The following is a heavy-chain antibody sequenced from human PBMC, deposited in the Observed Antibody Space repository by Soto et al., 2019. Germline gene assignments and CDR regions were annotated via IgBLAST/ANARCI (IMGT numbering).Heavy chain of an antibody. CDR2: TYDSGST. D-gene: IGHD4-17*01. J-gene: IGHJ2*01. V-gene: IGHV4-30-4*01. Sequence: QVQLQESGPGLVKPSETLSLTCTVSGGSISGGGYYWSWIRQPPGKGLEWIGYTYDSGSTYYNPSLKSRISISVDTSKNQFSLRLTSVTAADTAVYYCAREIIPLTTDWYFDLWSRGTLVTVSS. CDR3: AREIIPLTTDWYFDL. CDR1: GGSISGGGYY.